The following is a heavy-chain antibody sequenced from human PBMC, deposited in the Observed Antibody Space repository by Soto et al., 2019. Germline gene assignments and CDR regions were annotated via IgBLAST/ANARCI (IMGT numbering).Heavy chain of an antibody. CDR3: AVPAGWGGYYYYGMDV. CDR2: IIPIFGTA. V-gene: IGHV1-69*06. Sequence: QVQLVQSGAEVKKPGSSVKVSCKASGGTFSSYAISWVRQAPGQGLEWMGGIIPIFGTANYAQKFQGRVTVTADKRTSTAYMELSSLRSEDTAVYYCAVPAGWGGYYYYGMDVWGQGTTVTVSS. CDR1: GGTFSSYA. J-gene: IGHJ6*02. D-gene: IGHD2-2*01.